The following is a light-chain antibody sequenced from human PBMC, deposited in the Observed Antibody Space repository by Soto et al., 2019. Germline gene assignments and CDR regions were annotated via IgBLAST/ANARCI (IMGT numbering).Light chain of an antibody. V-gene: IGKV1-17*01. CDR3: LQYTTFPPA. J-gene: IGKJ1*01. CDR2: AAS. CDR1: QGIRND. Sequence: DIQMTQSPSSLSASVGDRVTITCRASQGIRNDLCWYQQRPGKAPKRLIYAASSLQSGVPSRFSGSRSGTEFPLTICSLQPEDFATYYCLQYTTFPPACAQRTKVELK.